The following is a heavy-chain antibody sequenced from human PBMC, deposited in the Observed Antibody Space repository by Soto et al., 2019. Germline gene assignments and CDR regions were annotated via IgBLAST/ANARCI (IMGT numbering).Heavy chain of an antibody. CDR1: GFTFDTYV. CDR3: ARGARDFDY. CDR2: MWFDGSKK. D-gene: IGHD3-16*01. J-gene: IGHJ4*02. V-gene: IGHV3-33*01. Sequence: WSLRLSCAASGFTFDTYVMHWVRQAPGKGLEWVALMWFDGSKKYYGDSVRGRFTISRDNSKNTLYLQMNSLGAEDTAVYYCARGARDFDYWGQGTLVTVSS.